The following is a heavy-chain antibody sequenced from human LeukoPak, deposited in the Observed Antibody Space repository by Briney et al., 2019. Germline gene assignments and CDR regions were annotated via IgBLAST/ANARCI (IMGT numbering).Heavy chain of an antibody. CDR1: GFNFSSYG. J-gene: IGHJ4*02. Sequence: GGTLRLSCAASGFNFSSYGMTWVRQAPGKGLEWVSIISGSGRDTYYADSVKGRFTISRDKSKNTLYLQMNSLRAEDTAVYYCAKGQFSRSDRFDYWGQGTLVTVSS. CDR2: ISGSGRDT. V-gene: IGHV3-23*01. CDR3: AKGQFSRSDRFDY. D-gene: IGHD3-3*02.